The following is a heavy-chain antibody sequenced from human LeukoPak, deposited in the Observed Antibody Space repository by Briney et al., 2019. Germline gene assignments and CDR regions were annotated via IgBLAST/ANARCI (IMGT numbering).Heavy chain of an antibody. J-gene: IGHJ3*02. V-gene: IGHV3-15*01. D-gene: IGHD6-19*01. CDR2: IKSKTDGGTT. CDR3: TTGQGQWLVDAFDI. Sequence: GGSLRLSCAASGFTFSNAWMSWVRQAPGKGLEWVGRIKSKTDGGTTDYAAPVKGRFTISRDDSKNTLYLQTNSLKTEDTAVYYCTTGQGQWLVDAFDIWGQGTMVTVSS. CDR1: GFTFSNAW.